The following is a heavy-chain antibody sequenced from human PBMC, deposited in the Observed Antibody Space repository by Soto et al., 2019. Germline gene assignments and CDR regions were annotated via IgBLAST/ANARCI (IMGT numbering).Heavy chain of an antibody. D-gene: IGHD3-22*01. CDR1: GGSISSSSYY. J-gene: IGHJ3*02. CDR2: IYFSGST. Sequence: SETLSLTCTVSGGSISSSSYYWGWIRQPPGKGLEWIGSIYFSGSTYYNPSLKSRVTISVDTSKNQFSLKLSSVTAADTAVYYCAREVHYYDSSGYYPRDAFDIWGQGTMVTVSS. V-gene: IGHV4-39*07. CDR3: AREVHYYDSSGYYPRDAFDI.